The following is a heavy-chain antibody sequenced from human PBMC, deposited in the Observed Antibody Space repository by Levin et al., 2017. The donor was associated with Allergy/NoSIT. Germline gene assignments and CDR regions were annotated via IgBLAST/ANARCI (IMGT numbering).Heavy chain of an antibody. V-gene: IGHV3-21*01. J-gene: IGHJ4*02. Sequence: GGSLRLSCAASGFTFSSYSMNWVRQAPGKGLEWVSSISSSSSYIYYADSVKGRFTISRDNAKNSLYLQMNSLRAEDTAVYYCARGDYDFWSGYSSTYFDYWGQGTLVTVSS. D-gene: IGHD3-3*01. CDR3: ARGDYDFWSGYSSTYFDY. CDR1: GFTFSSYS. CDR2: ISSSSSYI.